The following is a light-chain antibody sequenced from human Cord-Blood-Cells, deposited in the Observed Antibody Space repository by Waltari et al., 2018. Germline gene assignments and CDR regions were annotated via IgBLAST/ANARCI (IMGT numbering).Light chain of an antibody. CDR2: GAS. V-gene: IGKV3-15*01. Sequence: EIVMPQSPATLPVSQGARSPLSCRASQSVSSNLAWYQQKPGQAPRLHIYGASTRATGIPARFSGSGSGTEFTLTISSLQSEDFAVYYCQQYNNWLTFGGGTKVEIK. J-gene: IGKJ4*01. CDR3: QQYNNWLT. CDR1: QSVSSN.